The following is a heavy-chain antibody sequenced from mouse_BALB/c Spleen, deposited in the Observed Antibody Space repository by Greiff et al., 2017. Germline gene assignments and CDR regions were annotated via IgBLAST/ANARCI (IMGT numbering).Heavy chain of an antibody. D-gene: IGHD1-1*01. Sequence: QVQLKQSGAELAKPGASVKMSCKASGYTFTSYWMHWVKQRPGQGLEWIGYINPSTGYTEYNQKFKDKATLTADKSSSTAYMQLSSLTSEDSAVYYCARSYGSSYGFAYWGQGTLVTVSA. CDR2: INPSTGYT. CDR3: ARSYGSSYGFAY. CDR1: GYTFTSYW. J-gene: IGHJ3*01. V-gene: IGHV1-7*01.